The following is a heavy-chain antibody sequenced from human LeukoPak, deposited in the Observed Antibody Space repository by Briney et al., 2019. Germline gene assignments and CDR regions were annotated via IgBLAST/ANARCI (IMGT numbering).Heavy chain of an antibody. J-gene: IGHJ5*02. CDR2: IIPIFGTA. Sequence: SVKVSCKASGGTFSSYAISWVRQAPGQGLEWMGRIIPIFGTANYAQKFQGRVTITTDESTSTAYKELSSLRSEDTAVYYCARVPIPGFLEWFDPDNWFDPWGQGTLVTVSS. V-gene: IGHV1-69*05. CDR3: ARVPIPGFLEWFDPDNWFDP. D-gene: IGHD3-3*01. CDR1: GGTFSSYA.